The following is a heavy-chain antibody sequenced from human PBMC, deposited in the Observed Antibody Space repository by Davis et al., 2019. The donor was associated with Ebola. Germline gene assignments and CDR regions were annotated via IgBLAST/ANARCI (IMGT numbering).Heavy chain of an antibody. V-gene: IGHV3-53*01. D-gene: IGHD6-19*01. CDR1: GFTVSSNY. CDR2: IYSGGST. CDR3: ARDTSSYSSGWYGY. Sequence: GESLKISCAASGFTVSSNYMSWVRQAPGKGLEWVSVIYSGGSTYYADSVKGRFTISRDNSKNTLYLQMNSLRAEDTAVYYCARDTSSYSSGWYGYWGQGTLVTVSS. J-gene: IGHJ4*02.